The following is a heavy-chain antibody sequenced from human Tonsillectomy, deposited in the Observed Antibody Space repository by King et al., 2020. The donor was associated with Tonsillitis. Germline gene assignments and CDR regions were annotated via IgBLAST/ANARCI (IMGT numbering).Heavy chain of an antibody. D-gene: IGHD3-10*01. J-gene: IGHJ6*03. V-gene: IGHV4-34*01. CDR3: ARGIYYSLATYYYYYMDV. CDR2: INHSGST. Sequence: VQLQQWGAGLLKPSETLSLTCAVYGGSFSGYYWSWIRQPPGKGLEWIGEINHSGSTNYNPSLKSRVTISVDTSKNQFSLKLNSVPAADTAVYYCARGIYYSLATYYYYYMDVWGKGTTVTVSS. CDR1: GGSFSGYY.